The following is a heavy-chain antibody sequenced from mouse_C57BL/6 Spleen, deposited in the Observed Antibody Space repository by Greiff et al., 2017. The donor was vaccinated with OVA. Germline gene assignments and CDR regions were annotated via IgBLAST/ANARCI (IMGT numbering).Heavy chain of an antibody. J-gene: IGHJ4*01. CDR1: GYTFTSYW. V-gene: IGHV1-69*01. CDR3: AMETGTNAMDY. Sequence: QVQLQQPGAELVMPGASVKLSCKASGYTFTSYWMHWVKQRPGQGLEWIGEIDPSDSYTNYNQKFKGKSTLTVDKSSSTAYMQLSSLTSEDSAVYYCAMETGTNAMDYWGQGTSVTVSS. D-gene: IGHD4-1*01. CDR2: IDPSDSYT.